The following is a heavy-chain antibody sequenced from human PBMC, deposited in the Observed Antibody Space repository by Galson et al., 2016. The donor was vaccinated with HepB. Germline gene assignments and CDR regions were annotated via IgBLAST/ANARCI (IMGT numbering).Heavy chain of an antibody. D-gene: IGHD3-9*01. CDR3: ATPKDPGHYFSYLIEH. CDR2: ISYTGSHT. CDR1: GFDFSEYY. J-gene: IGHJ1*01. V-gene: IGHV3-11*06. Sequence: SLRLSCAASGFDFSEYYMSWIPQAPGKGPEWVSYISYTGSHTNYIDSVKGRFTITRNNARNLVFLQMNSLRAEDAAVYYCATPKDPGHYFSYLIEHWGQGTLVTVSS.